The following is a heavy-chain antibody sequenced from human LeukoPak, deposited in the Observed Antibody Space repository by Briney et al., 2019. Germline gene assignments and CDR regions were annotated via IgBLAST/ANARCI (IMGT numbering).Heavy chain of an antibody. CDR2: IYTSGST. Sequence: SETLSLTCTVSGGSISSYYWSWIRQPPGKGLEWIGYIYTSGSTNYNPSLKSRVTISVDTSKNQFSLKLSFVTAADTAVYYCARLDSGYYGYNWFDPWGQGTLVTVSS. V-gene: IGHV4-4*09. J-gene: IGHJ5*02. D-gene: IGHD3-22*01. CDR1: GGSISSYY. CDR3: ARLDSGYYGYNWFDP.